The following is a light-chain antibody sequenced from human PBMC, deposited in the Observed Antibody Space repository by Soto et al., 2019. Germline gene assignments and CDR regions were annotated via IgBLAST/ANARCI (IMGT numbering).Light chain of an antibody. Sequence: EIVLTQSPGTLSLSPGERATLSCRASQSVTSSYLTWYQQKPCPAPRLLIYGASTRATGIPARFSGSGSGTEFTPIISSLQSEDSAVYYCQQYNNWPPWTFGQGTKVDIK. CDR3: QQYNNWPPWT. CDR2: GAS. V-gene: IGKV3-15*01. J-gene: IGKJ1*01. CDR1: QSVTSSY.